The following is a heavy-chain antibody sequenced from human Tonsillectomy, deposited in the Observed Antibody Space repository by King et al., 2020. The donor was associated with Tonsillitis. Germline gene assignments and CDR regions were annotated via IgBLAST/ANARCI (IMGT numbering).Heavy chain of an antibody. J-gene: IGHJ5*02. CDR3: ARVRPGIAAAGRIAWFDP. CDR1: GYTFTGYY. CDR2: INPNSGGT. Sequence: QLVQSGAEVKKPGASVKVSCKASGYTFTGYYMHWVRQAPGQGLEWVGWINPNSGGTNYAQKVQGRVTMTRDTSISTAYMELSRLRSDDTAVYYCARVRPGIAAAGRIAWFDPWGQGTLVTVSS. D-gene: IGHD6-13*01. V-gene: IGHV1-2*02.